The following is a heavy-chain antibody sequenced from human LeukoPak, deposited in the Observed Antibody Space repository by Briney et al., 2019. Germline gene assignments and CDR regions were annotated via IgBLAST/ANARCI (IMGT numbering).Heavy chain of an antibody. CDR3: AREPPYRVGRAFDI. V-gene: IGHV4-59*01. Sequence: SETLSLTCTVSGGSISSYYWSWLRQPPGKGLEWIGYIYYSGSTNYNPSLKSRVTISVATSRNEFSLKLSSVTAADTAVYYCAREPPYRVGRAFDIWGEGTMATVSS. CDR1: GGSISSYY. CDR2: IYYSGST. J-gene: IGHJ3*02. D-gene: IGHD1-26*01.